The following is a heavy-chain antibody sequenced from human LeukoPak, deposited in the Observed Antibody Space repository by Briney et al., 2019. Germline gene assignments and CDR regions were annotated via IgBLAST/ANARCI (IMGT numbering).Heavy chain of an antibody. CDR3: ARPASEKAFDI. Sequence: GESLKISCEGSGYSFPTYWIAWVRQMPGKGLEWMGIIFPINSDARCSPSFQGQVAISADKSISTAYLQWNSLKASDTAMYYCARPASEKAFDIWGQGTTVTVSS. J-gene: IGHJ3*02. CDR1: GYSFPTYW. D-gene: IGHD5-24*01. CDR2: IFPINSDA. V-gene: IGHV5-51*01.